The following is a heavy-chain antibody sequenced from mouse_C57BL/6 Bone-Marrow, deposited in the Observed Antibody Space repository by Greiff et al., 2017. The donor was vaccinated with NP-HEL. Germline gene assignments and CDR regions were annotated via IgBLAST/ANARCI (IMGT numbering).Heavy chain of an antibody. V-gene: IGHV5-4*01. J-gene: IGHJ2*01. Sequence: EVQVVESGGGLVKPGGSLKLSCAASGFTFSSYAMSWVRQTPEQRLEWVATISDGGGYTYYPDNVKGRFTISRDNAKNNLYLQMSHLKSEGTAMYDCARDIYDGYYFDYWGQGTTLTVSS. D-gene: IGHD2-3*01. CDR1: GFTFSSYA. CDR3: ARDIYDGYYFDY. CDR2: ISDGGGYT.